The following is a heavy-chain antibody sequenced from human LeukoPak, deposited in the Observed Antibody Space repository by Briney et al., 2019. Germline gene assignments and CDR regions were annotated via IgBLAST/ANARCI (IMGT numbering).Heavy chain of an antibody. CDR2: IFYSGST. D-gene: IGHD3-22*01. CDR3: ARPYDSSGYFYL. J-gene: IGHJ5*02. Sequence: PSETLSLTCTISGVSISSRSYYWGWIRRPPGKGLEWIGNIFYSGSTYYNPSLESRVTISVDTSKNQFSLKLSSVTAADTAVYYCARPYDSSGYFYLWGQGTLVTVSS. V-gene: IGHV4-39*01. CDR1: GVSISSRSYY.